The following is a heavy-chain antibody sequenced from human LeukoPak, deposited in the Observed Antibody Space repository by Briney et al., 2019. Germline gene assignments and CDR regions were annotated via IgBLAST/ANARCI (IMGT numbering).Heavy chain of an antibody. CDR2: IWYDGSNK. V-gene: IGHV3-33*01. CDR1: GFTLSSCA. Sequence: GGSLRLSCAASGFTLSSCAMHWVRQAPGKGLEWVSVIWYDGSNKYYADSVKGRFTISRDISKNTLYLQMNSLRAEDTAMYYCVRDVRGSTNRFDPWGQGTLVTVSS. J-gene: IGHJ5*02. CDR3: VRDVRGSTNRFDP. D-gene: IGHD3-10*02.